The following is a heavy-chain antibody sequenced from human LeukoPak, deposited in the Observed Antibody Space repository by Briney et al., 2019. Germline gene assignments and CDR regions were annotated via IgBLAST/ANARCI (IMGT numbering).Heavy chain of an antibody. Sequence: GASLQISCKGSGYSFTSYWIGWVRQMPGKGLEWMGIIYPGDSDTRYSPSFQGQVTISADKSISTAYLQWSSLKASDTAMYYCVLRSMRLDYFDYWGQGTLVTVSS. CDR2: IYPGDSDT. CDR3: VLRSMRLDYFDY. CDR1: GYSFTSYW. V-gene: IGHV5-51*01. J-gene: IGHJ4*02. D-gene: IGHD2/OR15-2a*01.